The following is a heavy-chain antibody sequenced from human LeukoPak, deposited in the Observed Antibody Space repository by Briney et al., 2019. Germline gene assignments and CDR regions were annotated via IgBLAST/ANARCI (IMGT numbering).Heavy chain of an antibody. Sequence: PSETLSLTCTVSGGSISSSSYYWGWIRQPPGKGLEWIGEINHSGSTNYNPSLKSRVTISVDTSKNQFSLKLSSVTAADTAVYYCARRIAAAGTDYWGQGTLVTVSS. CDR3: ARRIAAAGTDY. CDR2: INHSGST. V-gene: IGHV4-39*07. D-gene: IGHD6-13*01. CDR1: GGSISSSSYY. J-gene: IGHJ4*02.